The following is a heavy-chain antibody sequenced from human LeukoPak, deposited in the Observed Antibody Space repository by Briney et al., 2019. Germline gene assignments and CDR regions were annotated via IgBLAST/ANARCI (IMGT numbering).Heavy chain of an antibody. J-gene: IGHJ4*02. Sequence: GTSVKVSCKVSGYTLTELSMHWVRQAPGKGLEWMGGFDPEDGETIYTQKFQGRVTMTEDTSTDTAYMELSSLRSEDTAVYYCATAEYCSGGSYYSLDYWGQGTLVTVSS. CDR3: ATAEYCSGGSYYSLDY. V-gene: IGHV1-24*01. CDR2: FDPEDGET. D-gene: IGHD2-15*01. CDR1: GYTLTELS.